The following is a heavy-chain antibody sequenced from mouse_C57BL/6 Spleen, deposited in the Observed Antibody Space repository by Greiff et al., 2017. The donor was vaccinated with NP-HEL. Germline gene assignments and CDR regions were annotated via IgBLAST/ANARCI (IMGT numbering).Heavy chain of an antibody. CDR1: GYTFTSYW. V-gene: IGHV1-53*01. CDR3: ARRLITTVVADWYFDV. J-gene: IGHJ1*03. D-gene: IGHD1-1*01. CDR2: INPSNGGT. Sequence: QVQLQQPGTELVKPGASVKLSCKASGYTFTSYWMHWVKQRPGQGLEWIGNINPSNGGTNYNEKFKGKATLTADKSSSTAYMELRSLTSEDSAVYFCARRLITTVVADWYFDVWGTGTTVTVSS.